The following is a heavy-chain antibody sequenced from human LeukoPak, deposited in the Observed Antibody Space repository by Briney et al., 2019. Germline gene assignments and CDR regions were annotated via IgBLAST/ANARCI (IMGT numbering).Heavy chain of an antibody. Sequence: SETLSLTCTDSGGSISSYYWSWIRQPAGKELEWIGRIYTSGSTNYNPSLKSRVTMSVDTSKNQFSLKLSSVTAADTAVYYCARASYSYGKFDYWGQGTLVTVSS. CDR3: ARASYSYGKFDY. V-gene: IGHV4-4*07. CDR1: GGSISSYY. D-gene: IGHD5-18*01. CDR2: IYTSGST. J-gene: IGHJ4*02.